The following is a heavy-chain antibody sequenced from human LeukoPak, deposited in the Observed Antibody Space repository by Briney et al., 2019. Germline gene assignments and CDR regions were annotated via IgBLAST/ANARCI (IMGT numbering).Heavy chain of an antibody. J-gene: IGHJ6*02. D-gene: IGHD2-2*01. V-gene: IGHV1-2*02. CDR3: ARALLDCSSTSCYGDPYGMDV. Sequence: ASVKVSCKASGYTFTGYYIHWVRQAPGQGLEWMGWINPNSGGTNYAQKFQGRVTMTTDTSTSTAYMELRSLRSDDTAVYYCARALLDCSSTSCYGDPYGMDVWGQGTTVTVSS. CDR1: GYTFTGYY. CDR2: INPNSGGT.